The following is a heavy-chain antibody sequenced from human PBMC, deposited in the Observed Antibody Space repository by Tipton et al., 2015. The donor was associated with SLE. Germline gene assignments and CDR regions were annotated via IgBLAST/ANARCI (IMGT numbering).Heavy chain of an antibody. CDR3: ASGILTGYAAFDI. CDR1: GVSITTGGYY. Sequence: TLSLTCTVSGVSITTGGYYWSWIRQPPGKGLEWIGGINHSESTNYKPSLKSRVTISVDTSKNQFSLKLSSVTAADTAVYYCASGILTGYAAFDIWGPGTMVSVSS. CDR2: INHSEST. D-gene: IGHD3-9*01. V-gene: IGHV4-34*01. J-gene: IGHJ3*02.